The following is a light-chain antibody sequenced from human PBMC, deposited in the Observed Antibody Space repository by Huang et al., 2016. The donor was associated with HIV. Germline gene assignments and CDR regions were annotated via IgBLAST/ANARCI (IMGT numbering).Light chain of an antibody. J-gene: IGKJ2*01. Sequence: ELVLTQSPGTLSLFPGERATLSCRASQSVSSNYLAWYQQKPGQAPRLLIHDASSRAIDIPDRFSGSGSGTDFTLTISRLEPEDFAVYYCQQYGDSPDTFGQGTKVEIK. CDR2: DAS. CDR1: QSVSSNY. CDR3: QQYGDSPDT. V-gene: IGKV3-20*01.